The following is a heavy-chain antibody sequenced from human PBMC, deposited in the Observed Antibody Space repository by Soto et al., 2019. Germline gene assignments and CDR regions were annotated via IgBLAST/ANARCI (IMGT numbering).Heavy chain of an antibody. CDR1: GFTFSDYY. CDR3: ARVPISRGSGWYDFDF. V-gene: IGHV3-11*06. CDR2: ISHSGTYT. Sequence: GGSLSLSCAASGFTFSDYYMSWIRQAPGKGLEWVSYISHSGTYTNYADSVKGRFTISRDNAKNSLYLQMNSLRAEDTAVFYCARVPISRGSGWYDFDFWGQGTVVTVSS. J-gene: IGHJ4*02. D-gene: IGHD6-19*01.